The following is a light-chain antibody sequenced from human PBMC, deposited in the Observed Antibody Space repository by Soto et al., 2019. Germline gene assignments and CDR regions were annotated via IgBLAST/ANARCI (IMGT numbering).Light chain of an antibody. Sequence: DIQMTQSPSTLSASVGDRVTITCRASQSISSWLAWYQQKPGKAPKLLIYDASSLESGVPSRFSGSGSGTEFTLTISSLQPDDFATYYCQQRSNWPPTFGQGTKVEIK. J-gene: IGKJ1*01. CDR2: DAS. CDR1: QSISSW. CDR3: QQRSNWPPT. V-gene: IGKV1-5*01.